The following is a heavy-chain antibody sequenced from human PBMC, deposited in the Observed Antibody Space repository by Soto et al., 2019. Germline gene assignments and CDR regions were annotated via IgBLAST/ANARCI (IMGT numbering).Heavy chain of an antibody. D-gene: IGHD3-10*01. V-gene: IGHV4-4*02. CDR1: GGSISSSNW. Sequence: PSETLSLTCAVSGGSISSSNWWSWVRQPPGKGLEWIGAMFHSGTTNYNPSLTSRVTISADKSKNQFSLKVSSVTAADTDVYYCARRGYGSPYFDYWGQGTLGTV. CDR3: ARRGYGSPYFDY. CDR2: MFHSGTT. J-gene: IGHJ4*02.